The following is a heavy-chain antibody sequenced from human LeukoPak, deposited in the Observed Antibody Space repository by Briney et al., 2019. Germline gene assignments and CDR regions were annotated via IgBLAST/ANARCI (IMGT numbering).Heavy chain of an antibody. Sequence: GGSLRLSCAASGFNFRSYDMHWVSQAKGKGLEWDSVIATGGGTYYPDSVKGRFTISRENAKNSLYLQMNSLTAGDTAVYYCARGLSGVRGVDYVFDIWGQGTLVTVSS. J-gene: IGHJ3*02. CDR2: IATGGGT. V-gene: IGHV3-13*04. CDR1: GFNFRSYD. CDR3: ARGLSGVRGVDYVFDI. D-gene: IGHD3-10*01.